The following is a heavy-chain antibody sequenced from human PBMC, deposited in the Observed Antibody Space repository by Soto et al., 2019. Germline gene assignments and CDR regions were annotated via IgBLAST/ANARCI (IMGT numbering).Heavy chain of an antibody. CDR1: GFIFSSFG. Sequence: HPGGSLRLSCAASGFIFSSFGMNWVRQAPGQGLEWVSYITSKSTTIKYADSVKGRFTVSRDNAKNSLYLQLNSLRDEDTAVYYCAREMGACSDSSCYPGPYDSWGQGTLVTVSS. V-gene: IGHV3-48*02. CDR3: AREMGACSDSSCYPGPYDS. J-gene: IGHJ5*02. CDR2: ITSKSTTI. D-gene: IGHD3-16*01.